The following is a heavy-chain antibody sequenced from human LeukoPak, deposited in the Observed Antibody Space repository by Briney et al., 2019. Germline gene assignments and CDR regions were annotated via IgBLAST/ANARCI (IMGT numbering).Heavy chain of an antibody. Sequence: GGSLRLSCAASGFTFNNYAMSWVRQAPGKGLEWVSAISGSGDNTYYADSVKGRFTISRDNSKNTLYLQMNSLRAEDTAVYYCARSNTEAHWGQGTLVTVSS. D-gene: IGHD2-2*02. J-gene: IGHJ4*02. CDR3: ARSNTEAH. CDR1: GFTFNNYA. V-gene: IGHV3-23*01. CDR2: ISGSGDNT.